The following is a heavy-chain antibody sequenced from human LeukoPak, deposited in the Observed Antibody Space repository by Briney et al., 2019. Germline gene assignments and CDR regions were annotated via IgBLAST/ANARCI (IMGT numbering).Heavy chain of an antibody. CDR3: ARDYLGPFDY. CDR1: GGSISSGSYY. Sequence: SETLSLTCTVSGGSISSGSYYWSWIRQPAGKGLEWIGRIYTSGSTNYNPSLKSRVTISVDTSKNQFSLKLSSVTAADTAVYYCARDYLGPFDYWGQGTLVTVSS. J-gene: IGHJ4*02. V-gene: IGHV4-61*02. D-gene: IGHD3-16*02. CDR2: IYTSGST.